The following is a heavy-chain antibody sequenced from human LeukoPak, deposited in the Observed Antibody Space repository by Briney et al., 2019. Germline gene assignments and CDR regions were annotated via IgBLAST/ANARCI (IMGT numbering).Heavy chain of an antibody. CDR3: ARDHLVGAPLDS. V-gene: IGHV4-4*07. J-gene: IGHJ4*02. D-gene: IGHD1-26*01. CDR1: GVSITNYY. CDR2: MYISGST. Sequence: PSETLSLTCTVSGVSITNYYWAWIRQPAGEGLEWIGRMYISGSTNYNPSLKSRVTISIDKANNQFSLKLRSVTAADTAVYYCARDHLVGAPLDSWGQGTQVTVSS.